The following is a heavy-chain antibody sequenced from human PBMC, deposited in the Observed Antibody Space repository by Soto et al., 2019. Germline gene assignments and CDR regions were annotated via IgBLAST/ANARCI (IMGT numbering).Heavy chain of an antibody. J-gene: IGHJ5*02. D-gene: IGHD2-2*02. Sequence: SETLSLTCTVSGGSISSYYWSWIRQPPGKGLEWIGYIYYSGSTNYNPSLKSRVTISVDTSKNQFSLKLSSVTAADTAVYYCARRVVPAAIAGFWFDPWGQGTLVTVSS. CDR3: ARRVVPAAIAGFWFDP. CDR2: IYYSGST. CDR1: GGSISSYY. V-gene: IGHV4-59*08.